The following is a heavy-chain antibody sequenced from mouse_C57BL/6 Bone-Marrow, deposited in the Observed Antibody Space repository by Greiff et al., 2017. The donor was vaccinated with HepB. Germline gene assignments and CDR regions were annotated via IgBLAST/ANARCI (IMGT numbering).Heavy chain of an antibody. V-gene: IGHV5-17*01. CDR1: GFSFSDYG. Sequence: EVMLVESGGGLVKPGGSLKLSCAASGFSFSDYGMHWVRQAPEKGLEWVGYISSGSSNIYYADTVKGRFTISRDNAKNTLFLQMTSLRSEDTAMYYCARGGYDGGDYWGQGTTLTVSS. J-gene: IGHJ2*01. CDR3: ARGGYDGGDY. CDR2: ISSGSSNI. D-gene: IGHD2-2*01.